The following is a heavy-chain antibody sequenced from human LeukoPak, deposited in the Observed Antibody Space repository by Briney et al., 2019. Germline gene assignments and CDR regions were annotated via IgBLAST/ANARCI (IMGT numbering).Heavy chain of an antibody. J-gene: IGHJ4*02. D-gene: IGHD5-18*01. CDR1: GFTVSTNC. CDR3: ARVDTVMAYYFDL. V-gene: IGHV3-53*04. Sequence: GGSLGLSCAASGFTVSTNCMTWVRQAPGKGLEWVSTIYSGGTTYYADSVMGRFTISRHNSRNTLYLQMNSLRAEDTAVYYCARVDTVMAYYFDLWGQGTLVTVSS. CDR2: IYSGGTT.